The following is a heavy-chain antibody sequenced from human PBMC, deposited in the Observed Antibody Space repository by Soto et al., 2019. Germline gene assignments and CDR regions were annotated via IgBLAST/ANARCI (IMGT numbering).Heavy chain of an antibody. D-gene: IGHD3-22*01. CDR3: ARDTYYYDSSGYYQS. V-gene: IGHV1-18*01. Sequence: GASVKVSCKASGYTFTSYGISWVRQAPGQGLEWMGWISAYNGNTNYAQKLQGRVTMTTDTSTSTAYMELRSLRSDDTAVYYCARDTYYYDSSGYYQSWGQGTLVTVSS. CDR1: GYTFTSYG. CDR2: ISAYNGNT. J-gene: IGHJ4*02.